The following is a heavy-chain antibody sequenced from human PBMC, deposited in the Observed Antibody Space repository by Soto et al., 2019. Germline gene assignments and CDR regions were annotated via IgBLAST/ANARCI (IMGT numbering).Heavy chain of an antibody. J-gene: IGHJ3*01. Sequence: GDSVQISCQGSGYRFVNYVVGLVSPMTGKGLEWMGIIYPGDSDTRYSPSFQGQVTISADKSISTAYLQWSSLKASDTAMYYCARLRLGSVDNGFAFWGQGTMVTVSS. CDR3: ARLRLGSVDNGFAF. CDR2: IYPGDSDT. CDR1: GYRFVNYV. D-gene: IGHD2-15*01. V-gene: IGHV5-51*01.